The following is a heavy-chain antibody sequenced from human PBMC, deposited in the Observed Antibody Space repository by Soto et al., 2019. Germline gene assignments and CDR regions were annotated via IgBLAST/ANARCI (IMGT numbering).Heavy chain of an antibody. CDR3: ARDQDIVVVPAAILPPEYYYYYGMDV. Sequence: GGSLRLSCAASGFTFSSYSMNWVRQAPGKGLEWVSSISSSSSYIYYADSVKGRFTISRDNAKNSLYLQMNSLRAEDTAVYYCARDQDIVVVPAAILPPEYYYYYGMDVWGQGTTVTVSS. CDR2: ISSSSSYI. CDR1: GFTFSSYS. V-gene: IGHV3-21*01. J-gene: IGHJ6*02. D-gene: IGHD2-2*02.